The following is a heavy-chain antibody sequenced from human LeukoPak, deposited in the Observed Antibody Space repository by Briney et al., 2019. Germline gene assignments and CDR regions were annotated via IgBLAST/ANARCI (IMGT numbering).Heavy chain of an antibody. CDR3: AKGLATMVRGVMYY. CDR2: ISGSGGST. Sequence: GGPLSLPCAASGFTFSSYAMSWVGQAPGKGLEGVSAISGSGGSTYHADSVKGRFTISRDNSKNTLYLQMNSLRAEDTAVYYCAKGLATMVRGVMYYWGQGTLVTVSS. CDR1: GFTFSSYA. J-gene: IGHJ4*02. V-gene: IGHV3-23*01. D-gene: IGHD3-10*01.